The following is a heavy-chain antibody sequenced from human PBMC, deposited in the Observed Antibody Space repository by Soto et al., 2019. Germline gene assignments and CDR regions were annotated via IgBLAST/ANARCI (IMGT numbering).Heavy chain of an antibody. CDR2: ISWNSGSI. J-gene: IGHJ4*02. V-gene: IGHV3-9*01. D-gene: IGHD5-18*01. CDR3: AKDFFSPGYSYGYDY. CDR1: GFTFDDYA. Sequence: EVQLVESGGGLVQPGRSLRLSCAASGFTFDDYAMHWVRQAPGKGLEWVSGISWNSGSIGYADSVKGRFTISRDNAKNSLYLQMNSLRAEDTALYYCAKDFFSPGYSYGYDYWGQGTLVTVSS.